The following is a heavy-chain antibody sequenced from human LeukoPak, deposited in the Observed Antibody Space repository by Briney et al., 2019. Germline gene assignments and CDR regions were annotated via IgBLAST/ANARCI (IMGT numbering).Heavy chain of an antibody. Sequence: GGSLRLSCAASGSTFSSYSMNWVRQAPGKGLEWVSSISSSSSYIYYADSVKGRFTISRDNAKNTLYLQMNSLRAEDTAVYYCAKGGATVIDYWGQGTLVTVSS. J-gene: IGHJ4*02. V-gene: IGHV3-21*01. CDR2: ISSSSSYI. CDR3: AKGGATVIDY. D-gene: IGHD4-17*01. CDR1: GSTFSSYS.